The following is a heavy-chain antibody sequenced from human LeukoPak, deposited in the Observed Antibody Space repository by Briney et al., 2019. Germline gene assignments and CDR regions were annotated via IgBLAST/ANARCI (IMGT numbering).Heavy chain of an antibody. J-gene: IGHJ5*02. CDR3: ARFGRELLSRFDP. V-gene: IGHV1-18*01. CDR2: INTYNGIT. CDR1: GGTFSSYD. D-gene: IGHD1-7*01. Sequence: ASVKVSCKASGGTFSSYDINWVRQAPGQGLEWMGWINTYNGITNYPQKLQGRLTMTTDTSTSTAYMELRSLKSDDTAVYYCARFGRELLSRFDPWGQGTLVTVSS.